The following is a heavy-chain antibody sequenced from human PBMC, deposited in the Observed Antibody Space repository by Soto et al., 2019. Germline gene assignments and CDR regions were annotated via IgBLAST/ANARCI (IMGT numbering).Heavy chain of an antibody. CDR3: ARFDYYDSSGYLDFGPK. Sequence: SETLSLTCAVSGGSISSGDYSWNWIRQPPGKGLEWIGYIYFGGSTYYNPSLQSQVTMSVDRSRKQFSLKLSSVTAADTAAYYCARFDYYDSSGYLDFGPKWGQGTLVTVSS. D-gene: IGHD3-22*01. J-gene: IGHJ4*02. CDR1: GGSISSGDYS. CDR2: IYFGGST. V-gene: IGHV4-30-2*02.